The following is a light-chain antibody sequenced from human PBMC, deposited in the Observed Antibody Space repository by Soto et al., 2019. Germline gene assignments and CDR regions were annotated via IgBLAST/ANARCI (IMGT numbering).Light chain of an antibody. V-gene: IGKV3-11*01. CDR2: DTF. J-gene: IGKJ1*01. Sequence: IVLTQSPATLSFSPGERATLSCRASQNIAIYLAWYQQKSGQSPRLLIYDTFNRAPDIPDRFSGSGSGTDFTLTISSLEPEDCAVYYCQQRADWPGTFGQGTTVEIK. CDR3: QQRADWPGT. CDR1: QNIAIY.